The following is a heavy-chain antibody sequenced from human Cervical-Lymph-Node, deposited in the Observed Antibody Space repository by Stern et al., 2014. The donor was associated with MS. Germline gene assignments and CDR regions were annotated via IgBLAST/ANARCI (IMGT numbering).Heavy chain of an antibody. Sequence: QVQLVQSGSELKKPGASVKVSCKTSGYSFPTSALNWVRQAPGQGLEWMGWINTHTGDPLYAQAFAGRFVFSLDTSVRTAYLQINILKPEDSAIYYCATQGASGFGVSPTGYWGQGTLVTVSS. CDR2: INTHTGDP. D-gene: IGHD1-26*01. J-gene: IGHJ4*02. V-gene: IGHV7-4-1*02. CDR3: ATQGASGFGVSPTGY. CDR1: GYSFPTSA.